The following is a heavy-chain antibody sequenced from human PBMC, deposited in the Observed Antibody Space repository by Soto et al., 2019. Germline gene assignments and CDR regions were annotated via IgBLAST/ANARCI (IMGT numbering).Heavy chain of an antibody. CDR3: ARGGSGGSY. V-gene: IGHV4-59*01. CDR2: IYYSGST. CDR1: GGSISSYY. J-gene: IGHJ4*01. Sequence: QVQLQESGPGLVKPSETLSLTCTVSGGSISSYYWSWIRQPPGKGLEWIGYIYYSGSTNYNPSLKIRVTISVDTSKNQFSLKLSSVTAAHTAVYYCARGGSGGSYWGHGTLVTVSS. D-gene: IGHD2-15*01.